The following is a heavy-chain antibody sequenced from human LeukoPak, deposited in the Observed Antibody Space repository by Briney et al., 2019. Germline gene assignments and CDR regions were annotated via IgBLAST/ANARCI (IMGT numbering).Heavy chain of an antibody. J-gene: IGHJ4*02. Sequence: ASVKVSCKASGYTFTSYYMHWLRQPPGKGLEWLGGSDPEDGERIYAQMFQGRVTMTEDTSIDTAYMELSSLRSEDTAVYYCVTGFTTMAVDYFDYWGQGTLVTVSP. CDR3: VTGFTTMAVDYFDY. V-gene: IGHV1-24*01. CDR1: GYTFTSYY. CDR2: SDPEDGER. D-gene: IGHD5-18*01.